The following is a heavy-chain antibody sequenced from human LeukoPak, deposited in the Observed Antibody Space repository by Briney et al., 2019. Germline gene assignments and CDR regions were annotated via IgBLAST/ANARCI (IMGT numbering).Heavy chain of an antibody. Sequence: PGGSLRLSCAASGFTFNNYAMHWVRQAPGKGLEWVAVKSYDGSNKHYADSVKGRFTISRDNSKNTLYLQMNSLRAEDTAVYYCARDGGEQLVGPFDYWGQGTLVTVSS. CDR3: ARDGGEQLVGPFDY. CDR1: GFTFNNYA. D-gene: IGHD6-6*01. J-gene: IGHJ4*02. V-gene: IGHV3-30-3*01. CDR2: KSYDGSNK.